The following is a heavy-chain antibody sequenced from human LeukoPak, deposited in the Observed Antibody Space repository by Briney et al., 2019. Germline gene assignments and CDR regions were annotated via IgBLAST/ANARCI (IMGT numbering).Heavy chain of an antibody. CDR1: GFTFSSYS. J-gene: IGHJ4*02. V-gene: IGHV3-21*01. D-gene: IGHD4-17*01. Sequence: GWSLRLSCAASGFTFSSYSMNWVRQAPGKGREWLSSIRSSIRYIYNAYLVKGRFTISRYNAKNSLYIKMNSLRAEDTAVYYCARGTYGDQDIFDYWGQGALVTVSS. CDR3: ARGTYGDQDIFDY. CDR2: IRSSIRYI.